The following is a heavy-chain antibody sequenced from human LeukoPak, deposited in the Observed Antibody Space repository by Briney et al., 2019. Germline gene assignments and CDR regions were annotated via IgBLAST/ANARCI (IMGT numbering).Heavy chain of an antibody. CDR3: ARGRDPTTPGSFDF. D-gene: IGHD4-11*01. CDR1: SGSIKSYC. J-gene: IGHJ4*02. V-gene: IGHV4-4*07. CDR2: IYTSGNT. Sequence: PSETLSLTCTVSSGSIKSYCWSWIRQPAGKGLEWIGRIYTSGNTDYNPSLKSRVTLSIDTSKNQFSLKLSSVTAADTAVYYCARGRDPTTPGSFDFWGQGTLVTVSS.